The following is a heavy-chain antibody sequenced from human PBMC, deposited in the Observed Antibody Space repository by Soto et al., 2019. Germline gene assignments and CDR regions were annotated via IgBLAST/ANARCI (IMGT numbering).Heavy chain of an antibody. CDR2: ISSSGSTI. V-gene: IGHV3-11*01. Sequence: PGGSLRLSCAASGFTFSDYYMSWIRQARGKGLEWVSYISSSGSTIYYADSVKGRFTISRGNAKNSLHLQMNSLRAEDRALYYCSTVAIVGATPFDYWGQGTLVTVSS. D-gene: IGHD1-26*01. CDR3: STVAIVGATPFDY. J-gene: IGHJ4*02. CDR1: GFTFSDYY.